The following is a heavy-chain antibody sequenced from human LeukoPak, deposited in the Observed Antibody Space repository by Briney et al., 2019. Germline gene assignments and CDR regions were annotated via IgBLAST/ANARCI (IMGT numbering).Heavy chain of an antibody. V-gene: IGHV3-23*01. CDR3: ARDPFSVPAEDYYYGMDV. Sequence: GGSLRLSCAASGFTFSTYAMSWVRQAPGKGLEWVSIISGRGDTIYYADSVKGRFTISRDNSKNTVYLQMNSLRVEDTAVYYCARDPFSVPAEDYYYGMDVWGQGTTVTVSS. CDR1: GFTFSTYA. CDR2: ISGRGDTI. D-gene: IGHD2-2*01. J-gene: IGHJ6*02.